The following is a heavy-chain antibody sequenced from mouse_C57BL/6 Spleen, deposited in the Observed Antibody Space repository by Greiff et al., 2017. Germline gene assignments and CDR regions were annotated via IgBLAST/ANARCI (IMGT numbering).Heavy chain of an antibody. Sequence: VHLVESGAELVKPGASVKISCKASGYAFSSYWMNWVKQRPGKGLEWIGQIYPGDGDTNYNGKFKGKATLTADKSSSTAYMQLSSLTSEDSAFYFCARSTVEHYFDCGGQGTTLT. CDR1: GYAFSSYW. CDR2: IYPGDGDT. J-gene: IGHJ2*01. V-gene: IGHV1-80*01. D-gene: IGHD1-1*01. CDR3: ARSTVEHYFDC.